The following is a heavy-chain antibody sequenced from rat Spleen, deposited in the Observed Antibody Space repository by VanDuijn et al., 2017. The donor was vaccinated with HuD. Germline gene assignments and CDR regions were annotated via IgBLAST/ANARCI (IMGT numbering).Heavy chain of an antibody. CDR2: IHYDGNST. V-gene: IGHV5-20*01. D-gene: IGHD1-3*01. Sequence: EVQLVESDGGLVQPGRSLKLSCAASGFTFSDYYMAWVRQAPTKGLEWVATIHYDGNSTYYRDSVKGRFTISRDNAKSSLYLQMESLRSEDTAPYDCATGNYGGRASWGQGTLVTVSS. CDR1: GFTFSDYY. CDR3: ATGNYGGRAS. J-gene: IGHJ3*01.